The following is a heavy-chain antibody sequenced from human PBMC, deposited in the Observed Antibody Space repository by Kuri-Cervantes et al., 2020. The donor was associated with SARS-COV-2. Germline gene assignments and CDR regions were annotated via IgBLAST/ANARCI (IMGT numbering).Heavy chain of an antibody. CDR2: IYHSGST. CDR3: ARAVGATTGDY. Sequence: GSLRLSCAVSGYSISSGYYWGWIRQPPGKGLEWIGSIYHSGSTYYNPSLKSRVTISVDTSKNQFSLKLSSVTAADTAVYYCARAVGATTGDYWGQGTLVTVSS. J-gene: IGHJ4*02. CDR1: GYSISSGYY. D-gene: IGHD1-26*01. V-gene: IGHV4-38-2*01.